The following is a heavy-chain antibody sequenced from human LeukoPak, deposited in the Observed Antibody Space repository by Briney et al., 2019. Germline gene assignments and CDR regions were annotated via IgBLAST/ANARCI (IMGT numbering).Heavy chain of an antibody. CDR3: ARDGVPYYYYYTDV. CDR2: ISSSGSSI. V-gene: IGHV3-11*04. Sequence: GGSLRLSCAASGFTFSDYYMSWIRQAPGKGLEWVAYISSSGSSIDYADSVKGRFTISRDNAKNSLFLQMNNLRAEDTAVYYCARDGVPYYYYYTDVWGKRTTVTVSS. D-gene: IGHD3-3*01. J-gene: IGHJ6*03. CDR1: GFTFSDYY.